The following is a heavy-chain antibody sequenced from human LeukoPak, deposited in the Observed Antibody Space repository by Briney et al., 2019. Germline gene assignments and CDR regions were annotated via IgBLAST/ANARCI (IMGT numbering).Heavy chain of an antibody. Sequence: PGGSLRLSCAASGFTFSSYAMHWVRQAPGKGLEYVSAIGSTGGSTYYANSVKGRFTISRDNSKNTLFLQMGGLRAEDMAVYYCTRVFYDSSAYYYDYWGQGTLVTVSS. CDR1: GFTFSSYA. J-gene: IGHJ4*02. D-gene: IGHD3-22*01. V-gene: IGHV3-64*01. CDR3: TRVFYDSSAYYYDY. CDR2: IGSTGGST.